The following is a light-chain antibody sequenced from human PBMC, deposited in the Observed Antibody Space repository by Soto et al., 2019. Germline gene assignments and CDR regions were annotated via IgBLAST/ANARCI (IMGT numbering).Light chain of an antibody. Sequence: QSVLNQPASVSGSPGQSITISRTGKKKYVGGYNYVSWYQHHPGKAPKLLIYDVNSRPSGVSDRFSGSKSGNTASLTISGLQAEDEADYYCSSYTSSSTEVFGTGTKVTVL. J-gene: IGLJ1*01. CDR3: SSYTSSSTEV. CDR1: KKYVGGYNY. V-gene: IGLV2-14*03. CDR2: DVN.